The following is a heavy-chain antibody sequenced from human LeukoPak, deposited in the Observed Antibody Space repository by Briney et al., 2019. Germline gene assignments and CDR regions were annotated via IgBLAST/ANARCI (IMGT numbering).Heavy chain of an antibody. D-gene: IGHD3-10*01. V-gene: IGHV1-18*01. CDR1: GYTFTSYG. J-gene: IGHJ4*02. Sequence: ASVKVSCKASGYTFTSYGISWVRQAPGQGLEWMGWISAYNGNTNYAQKLQGRVTMTTDTSTSTAYMELRSLRYDDTAVYYCARVLWFGEPQYYFDYWGQGTLVTVSS. CDR2: ISAYNGNT. CDR3: ARVLWFGEPQYYFDY.